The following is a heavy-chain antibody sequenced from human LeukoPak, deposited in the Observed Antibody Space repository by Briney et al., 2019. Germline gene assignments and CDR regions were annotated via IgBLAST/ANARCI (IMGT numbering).Heavy chain of an antibody. CDR1: GGSISSYY. J-gene: IGHJ5*02. D-gene: IGHD4-23*01. Sequence: SETLSLTCTVAGGSISSYYWSWIRQPPGKGLEWIGYIYYSGSTNYNPSLKSRVTISVDTSKNQFSLKLSSLTAADTAVYYCARSKTTVVTNWFDPWGQGTLVTVSS. CDR3: ARSKTTVVTNWFDP. V-gene: IGHV4-59*01. CDR2: IYYSGST.